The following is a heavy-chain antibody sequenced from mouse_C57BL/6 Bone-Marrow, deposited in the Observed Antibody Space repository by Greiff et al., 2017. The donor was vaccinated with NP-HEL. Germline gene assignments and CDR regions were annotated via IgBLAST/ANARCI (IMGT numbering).Heavy chain of an antibody. CDR2: IYPGSGNT. CDR3: ARRGYGSSPYAMDY. J-gene: IGHJ4*01. V-gene: IGHV1-76*01. Sequence: QVQLQQSGAELVRPGASVKLSCKASGYTFTDYYINWVKQRPGQGLEWIARIYPGSGNTYYNEKFKGKATLTAEKSSSTAYMQLSSLTSEDSAVYFCARRGYGSSPYAMDYWGQGTSVTVSS. CDR1: GYTFTDYY. D-gene: IGHD1-1*01.